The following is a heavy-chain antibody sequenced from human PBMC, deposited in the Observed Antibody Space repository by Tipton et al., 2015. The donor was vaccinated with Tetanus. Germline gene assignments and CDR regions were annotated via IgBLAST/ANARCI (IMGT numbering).Heavy chain of an antibody. CDR1: GFTFSSYS. CDR3: ARPVIVSVGTDY. V-gene: IGHV3-21*01. Sequence: SLRLSCAASGFTFSSYSMNWVRQAPGKGLEWVSSISSSSSYIYYADSVKGRFTISRDNAKNSLYLQMNSLRAEDTAVYYCARPVIVSVGTDYWGQGTLVPVSS. CDR2: ISSSSSYI. D-gene: IGHD4-23*01. J-gene: IGHJ4*02.